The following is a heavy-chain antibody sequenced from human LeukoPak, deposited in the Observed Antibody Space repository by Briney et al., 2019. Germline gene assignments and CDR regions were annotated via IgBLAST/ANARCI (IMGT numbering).Heavy chain of an antibody. V-gene: IGHV3-74*01. J-gene: IGHJ3*02. CDR3: TTSKAIYVFDI. Sequence: GGSLRLSCAASGFTFSSYWIHWVRQVPGKGLVWVSRINRDGSVTAYADSVKGRFTISRDNAKNTLYLQMNSLRAEDTALYYCTTSKAIYVFDIWGQGTTVTVSS. CDR2: INRDGSVT. CDR1: GFTFSSYW. D-gene: IGHD3-9*01.